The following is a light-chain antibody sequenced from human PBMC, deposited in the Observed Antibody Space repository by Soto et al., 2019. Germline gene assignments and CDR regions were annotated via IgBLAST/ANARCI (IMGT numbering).Light chain of an antibody. Sequence: EILFTQSPCTLSLSPLERSTLSCGASQSVTSNFLAWYQQKHGQAPRLLIYGASVRATGIPDRFSGSGSGTDFTLTISRLEPEDFAVYCCQQYSDALTWTFGQGTKVDIK. CDR1: QSVTSNF. J-gene: IGKJ1*01. CDR3: QQYSDALTWT. CDR2: GAS. V-gene: IGKV3-20*01.